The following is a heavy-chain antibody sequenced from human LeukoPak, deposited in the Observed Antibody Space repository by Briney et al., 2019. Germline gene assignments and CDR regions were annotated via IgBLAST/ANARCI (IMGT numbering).Heavy chain of an antibody. V-gene: IGHV1-69*02. CDR1: GGTFSSYT. D-gene: IGHD3-22*01. CDR3: ANSGDFYDSSYYFDY. Sequence: SVKVSCKASGGTFSSYTISWVRQAPGQGREWMGRIIPILGIANYAQKFQGRVTVTADKSTSTAYMELSSLRSEDTAVYYCANSGDFYDSSYYFDYWGQGTLVTVSS. CDR2: IIPILGIA. J-gene: IGHJ4*02.